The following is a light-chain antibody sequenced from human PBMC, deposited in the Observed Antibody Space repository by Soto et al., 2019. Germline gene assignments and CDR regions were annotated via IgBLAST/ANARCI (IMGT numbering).Light chain of an antibody. CDR2: DVS. Sequence: QSALTQPRSVSGSPGQSVTISCTGTSSDVGGYNYVSWYQQHPGKATKLMIYDVSKRPSGVPEHFSGSKSGNTDTLTISGLQAEDEADYYCCSYAGSYPGFGTGTKVTVL. CDR1: SSDVGGYNY. V-gene: IGLV2-11*01. CDR3: CSYAGSYPG. J-gene: IGLJ1*01.